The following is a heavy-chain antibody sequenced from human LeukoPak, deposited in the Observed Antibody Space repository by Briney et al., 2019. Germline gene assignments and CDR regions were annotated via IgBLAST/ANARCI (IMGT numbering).Heavy chain of an antibody. D-gene: IGHD3-10*01. Sequence: GGSLRLSCEASGFTFSAYGMHWVRQAPGKGLEWVAGIFDDGSNKYYADSVKGRFTISRGNSKNTLNLQMNSLRVDDTALYYCAKGWNSLSFYITHWGQGILVTVSS. CDR3: AKGWNSLSFYITH. CDR1: GFTFSAYG. J-gene: IGHJ4*02. V-gene: IGHV3-33*03. CDR2: IFDDGSNK.